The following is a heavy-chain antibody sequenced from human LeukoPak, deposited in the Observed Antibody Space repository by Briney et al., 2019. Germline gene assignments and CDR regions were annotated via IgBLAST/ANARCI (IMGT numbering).Heavy chain of an antibody. CDR1: GGSFSGYY. J-gene: IGHJ4*02. V-gene: IGHV4-34*01. D-gene: IGHD3-10*02. CDR2: INHSGST. Sequence: SETLSLTCAVYGGSFSGYYWSWIRQPPGKGLEWIGEINHSGSTNYNPSLKSRVTISVDTSKNQFSLKLSSVTAADTAVYYCARDPCSGSCPPDYWGQGTLVTVSS. CDR3: ARDPCSGSCPPDY.